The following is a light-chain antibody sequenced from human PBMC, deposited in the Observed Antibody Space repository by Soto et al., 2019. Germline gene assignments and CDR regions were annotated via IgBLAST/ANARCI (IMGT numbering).Light chain of an antibody. CDR2: GAS. Sequence: EVVMTQSPATVSVFPGEGVILSCRASQTISTDLAWYQQKPGQAPRLLIYGASTRATGVPDRFSGGGSGKEFTLTISCLQSEDFAFYYCQQNNKWPPVTFGGGTKGEIK. V-gene: IGKV3-15*01. CDR3: QQNNKWPPVT. CDR1: QTISTD. J-gene: IGKJ4*01.